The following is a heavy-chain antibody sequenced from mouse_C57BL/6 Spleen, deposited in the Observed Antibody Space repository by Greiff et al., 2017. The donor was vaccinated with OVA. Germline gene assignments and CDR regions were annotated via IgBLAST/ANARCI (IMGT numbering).Heavy chain of an antibody. J-gene: IGHJ3*01. D-gene: IGHD2-4*01. CDR2: IDPETGGT. CDR3: TRMDYDYDDGFAY. V-gene: IGHV1-15*01. Sequence: QVQLQQSGAELVRPGASVTLSCKASGYTFTDYEMHWVKQTPVHGLEWIGAIDPETGGTAYNQKFKGKAILTADKSSSTAYMELRSLTSEDSAVYYCTRMDYDYDDGFAYWGQGTLVTVSA. CDR1: GYTFTDYE.